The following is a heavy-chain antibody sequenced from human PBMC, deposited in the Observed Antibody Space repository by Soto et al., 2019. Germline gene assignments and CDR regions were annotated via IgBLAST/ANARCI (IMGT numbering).Heavy chain of an antibody. V-gene: IGHV1-8*01. CDR1: GYTFTSYD. D-gene: IGHD2-15*01. CDR2: MNPNSGNT. CDR3: ASSPGYCSGGSCHDYYLDV. J-gene: IGHJ6*03. Sequence: ASVKVSCKASGYTFTSYDINWVRQATGQGLEWMGWMNPNSGNTGYAQKFQGRVTMTRNTSISTAYMELSSLRSEDTAVYYCASSPGYCSGGSCHDYYLDVWGKGTTVTVSS.